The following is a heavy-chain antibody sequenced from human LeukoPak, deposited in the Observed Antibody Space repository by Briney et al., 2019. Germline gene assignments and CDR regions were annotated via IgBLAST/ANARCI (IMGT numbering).Heavy chain of an antibody. D-gene: IGHD4-17*01. CDR1: GGSISSGDYY. CDR3: AGDYGDLLTGIRFDT. CDR2: IYYSGST. J-gene: IGHJ5*02. V-gene: IGHV4-30-4*01. Sequence: SQTLSLTCTVSGGSISSGDYYWSWIRQPPGKGLEWIGYIYYSGSTYYNPSLKSRVTISIQTSKNQFSLKLTSVAAADTAVYYCAGDYGDLLTGIRFDTWGQGTLVTVSS.